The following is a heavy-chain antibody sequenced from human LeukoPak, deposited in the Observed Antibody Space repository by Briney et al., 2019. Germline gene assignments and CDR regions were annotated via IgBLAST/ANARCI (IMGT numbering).Heavy chain of an antibody. CDR1: GFTFSSYA. J-gene: IGHJ4*02. V-gene: IGHV3-23*01. CDR2: ISGSGGST. CDR3: AKSKTPYCSSANCLMFDY. D-gene: IGHD2-2*01. Sequence: GGSLRLSCAASGFTFSSYAMSWVRQAPGKGLEWVSGISGSGGSTYDANSVRGRFTISRDNSKNTLYLQMNSLRAEDTAVYYCAKSKTPYCSSANCLMFDYWGQGALVTVSS.